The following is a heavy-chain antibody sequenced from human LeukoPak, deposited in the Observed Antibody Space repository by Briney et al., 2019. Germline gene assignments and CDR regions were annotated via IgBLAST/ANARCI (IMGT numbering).Heavy chain of an antibody. V-gene: IGHV4-34*01. CDR2: INHSGST. Sequence: SETLSLTCAVYGGSFSGYYWSWIRQPPGKGLEWIGEINHSGSTNYNPSLKGRVTISVDTSKNQFSLKLSSVTAADTAVYYCASKMATYYFDYWGQGTLVTVSS. D-gene: IGHD5-24*01. J-gene: IGHJ4*02. CDR3: ASKMATYYFDY. CDR1: GGSFSGYY.